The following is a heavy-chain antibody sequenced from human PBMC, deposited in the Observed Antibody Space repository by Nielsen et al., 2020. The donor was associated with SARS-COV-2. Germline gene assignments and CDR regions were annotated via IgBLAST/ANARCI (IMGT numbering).Heavy chain of an antibody. CDR1: GYTLTELS. V-gene: IGHV1-24*01. CDR3: AGSLYCSGGSCYDGMDV. CDR2: FDPEDGET. Sequence: ASVKVSCKVSGYTLTELSMHWVRQAPGKGLEWMGGFDPEDGETIYAQKFQGRVTMTRDTSTSTVYMELSSLRSEDTAVYYCAGSLYCSGGSCYDGMDVWGQGTTVTVSS. J-gene: IGHJ6*02. D-gene: IGHD2-15*01.